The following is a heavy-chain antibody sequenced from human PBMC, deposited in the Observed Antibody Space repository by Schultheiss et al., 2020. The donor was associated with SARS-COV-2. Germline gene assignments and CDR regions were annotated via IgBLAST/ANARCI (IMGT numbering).Heavy chain of an antibody. CDR2: IYPGDSDT. J-gene: IGHJ4*02. V-gene: IGHV5-51*01. D-gene: IGHD6-6*01. CDR1: GYSFTSYW. CDR3: ARQAISSSSSYGPVDY. Sequence: GESLKISCKGSGYSFTSYWIGWVRQMPGKGLEWMGIIYPGDSDTRYSPSFQGQVTTSADKSISTAYLQWSSLKASDTAMYYCARQAISSSSSYGPVDYWGQGTLVTVSS.